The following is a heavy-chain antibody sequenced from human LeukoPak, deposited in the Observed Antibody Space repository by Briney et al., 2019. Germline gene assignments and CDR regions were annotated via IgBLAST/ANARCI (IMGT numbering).Heavy chain of an antibody. CDR2: VFSSGST. V-gene: IGHV4-39*01. Sequence: SETLSLTCTVSGGSISSSSYYWGWVRQPPGKGLEWIGSVFSSGSTYYNPSLKSRVTISVDTSKNQFSLKLSSVTAADTAVYYCARITITLSSYYFDYWGQGTLVTVSS. CDR3: ARITITLSSYYFDY. CDR1: GGSISSSSYY. D-gene: IGHD3-10*01. J-gene: IGHJ4*02.